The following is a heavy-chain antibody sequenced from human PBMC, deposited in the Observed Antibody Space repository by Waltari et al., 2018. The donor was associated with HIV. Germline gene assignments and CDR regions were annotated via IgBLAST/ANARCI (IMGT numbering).Heavy chain of an antibody. D-gene: IGHD3-10*01. CDR3: AGSEGRGAFDY. CDR2: IYSGGRT. CDR1: GFTVSSNY. Sequence: EVQLVESGGGLVQPGGSLRLSCAASGFTVSSNYMSWVRQAPGKGLEWVSVIYSGGRTYYGDSVKGRFTISRDNPKNTVYLQMNSLRVEDTAGYYCAGSEGRGAFDYWGQGTLVTVSS. J-gene: IGHJ4*02. V-gene: IGHV3-66*01.